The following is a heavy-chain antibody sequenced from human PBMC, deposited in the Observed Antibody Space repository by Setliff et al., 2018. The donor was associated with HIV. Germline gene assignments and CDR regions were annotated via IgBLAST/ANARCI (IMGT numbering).Heavy chain of an antibody. D-gene: IGHD3-22*01. CDR3: ARAASSYDSSGYWAPPKYFDY. J-gene: IGHJ4*02. V-gene: IGHV4-59*12. Sequence: SETLSLTCTVSGGSISTYFWSWVRQTPGKGLEWIGYIYYTGSTSYNPSFRSRVTISVDTSKNQFSLKLSSVTAADTAVYYCARAASSYDSSGYWAPPKYFDYWGQGTLVTVSS. CDR2: IYYTGST. CDR1: GGSISTYF.